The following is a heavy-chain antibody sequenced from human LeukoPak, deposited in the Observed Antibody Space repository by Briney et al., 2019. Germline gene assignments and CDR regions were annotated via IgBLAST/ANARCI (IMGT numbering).Heavy chain of an antibody. Sequence: SETLSLTCTVSGGSVSSDKYYWSWIRQPPGKGLEWIGYIYHSGSTDYSPSLQSRATIAVDTSKNQFSLKLTSVTAADTAIYYCAGQLSGYGYWGQGTLVTVSS. V-gene: IGHV4-61*01. CDR1: GGSVSSDKYY. CDR3: AGQLSGYGY. J-gene: IGHJ4*02. CDR2: IYHSGST. D-gene: IGHD2-15*01.